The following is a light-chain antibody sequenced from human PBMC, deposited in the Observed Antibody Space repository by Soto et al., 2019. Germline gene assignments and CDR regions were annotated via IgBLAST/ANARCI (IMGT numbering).Light chain of an antibody. CDR1: NXNIGADYG. V-gene: IGLV1-40*01. CDR3: QSYDSSLVGLV. J-gene: IGLJ3*02. Sequence: QSVLTQPPSVSGAPGQRVTISCTGTNXNIGADYGVQWYQQFPGTAPKLLIYANNNRPSGVSDRFSGSKSATSASLAITGLQPGDAADYYCQSYDSSLVGLVFGAGTK. CDR2: ANN.